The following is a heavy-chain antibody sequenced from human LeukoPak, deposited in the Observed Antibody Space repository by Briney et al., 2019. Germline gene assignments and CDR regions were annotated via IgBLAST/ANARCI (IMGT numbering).Heavy chain of an antibody. CDR2: ISAYNGNT. Sequence: ASVKVSCKASGYTFTSYGISWVRQAPGQGLEWMGWISAYNGNTNYAQKFQGRVTMTTDTSTSTAYMELRSLTSDDTAVYFCARGPLYGDYYCDFWGQGTLVTVSS. V-gene: IGHV1-18*01. J-gene: IGHJ4*02. D-gene: IGHD4-17*01. CDR3: ARGPLYGDYYCDF. CDR1: GYTFTSYG.